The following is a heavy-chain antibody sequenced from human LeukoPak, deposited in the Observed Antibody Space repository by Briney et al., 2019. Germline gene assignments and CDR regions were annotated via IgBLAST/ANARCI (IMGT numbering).Heavy chain of an antibody. V-gene: IGHV7-4-1*02. J-gene: IGHJ6*02. D-gene: IGHD3-10*01. CDR1: GYTFTSYA. Sequence: GASVKVSCKASGYTFTSYAMNWVRQAPGQGLEWMGWINTNTGNPTYAQGFTGRFVFSLDTSVSTAYLQISSLKAEDTAVYYCAREPMRVGSGSSRPGAYYYGMDVWGQGTTVTVSS. CDR2: INTNTGNP. CDR3: AREPMRVGSGSSRPGAYYYGMDV.